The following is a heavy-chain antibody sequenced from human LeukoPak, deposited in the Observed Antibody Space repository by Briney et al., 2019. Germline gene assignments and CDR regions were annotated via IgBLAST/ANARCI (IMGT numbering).Heavy chain of an antibody. CDR2: ISSSSSYI. CDR3: ARTGHESSWYIDEN. V-gene: IGHV3-21*01. J-gene: IGHJ1*01. Sequence: GGSLRLSCAASGFTFSSYSMNWVRQAPGKGLEWVSSISSSSSYIYYADSVKGRFTISRDNAKNSLYLQMNILRAEDTAVYYCARTGHESSWYIDENWGQGTLVTVSS. CDR1: GFTFSSYS. D-gene: IGHD6-13*01.